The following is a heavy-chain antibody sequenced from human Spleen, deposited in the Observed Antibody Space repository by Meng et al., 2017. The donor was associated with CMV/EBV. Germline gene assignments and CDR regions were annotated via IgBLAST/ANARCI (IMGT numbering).Heavy chain of an antibody. CDR2: IKQDGSEK. CDR1: FGWYW. J-gene: IGHJ4*02. V-gene: IGHV3-7*01. D-gene: IGHD6-13*01. Sequence: FGWYWLSWVRQAPGKGLDWVANIKQDGSEKYYVDSVRGRFTVSSDNAKNSVYLQMDSLRAEDTAVYYCAREMTQQLGSSSWFLGFDYWGQGALVTVSS. CDR3: AREMTQQLGSSSWFLGFDY.